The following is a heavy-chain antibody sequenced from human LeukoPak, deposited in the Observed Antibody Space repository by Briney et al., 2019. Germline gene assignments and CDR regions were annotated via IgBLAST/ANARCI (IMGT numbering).Heavy chain of an antibody. D-gene: IGHD3-22*01. J-gene: IGHJ3*02. V-gene: IGHV3-53*01. CDR3: ARDSSRGPYYDSSEDAFDI. Sequence: GGSLRLSCAASGFTFSSYGMHWVRQAPGKGLEWVSVIYSGGSTYYADSVKGRFTISRDNSKNTLYLQMNSLRAEDTAVYYCARDSSRGPYYDSSEDAFDIWGQGTMVTVSS. CDR1: GFTFSSYG. CDR2: IYSGGST.